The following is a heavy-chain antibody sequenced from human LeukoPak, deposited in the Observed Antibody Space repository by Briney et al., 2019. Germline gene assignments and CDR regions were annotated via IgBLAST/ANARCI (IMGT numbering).Heavy chain of an antibody. CDR2: IYYSGST. Sequence: SETLSLTCTVSGGSISSGGYYWSWIRQHPGTGLEWIGYIYYSGSTYYNPSLKSRVTISVDTSKNQFSLKLSSVTAADTAVYYCARDGPSSWELHLQSHYYYGMDVWGQGTTVTVSS. D-gene: IGHD1-26*01. V-gene: IGHV4-31*03. J-gene: IGHJ6*02. CDR3: ARDGPSSWELHLQSHYYYGMDV. CDR1: GGSISSGGYY.